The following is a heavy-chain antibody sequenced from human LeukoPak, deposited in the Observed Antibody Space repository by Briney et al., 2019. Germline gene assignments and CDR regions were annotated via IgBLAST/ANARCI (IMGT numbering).Heavy chain of an antibody. V-gene: IGHV3-11*01. Sequence: PGGSLRLSCAASGFTFSDYHMSWIRQAPGKGLEWVSYISSSGSTIYYADSVKGRFTISRDNAKNSLYLQMNSLRAEDTAVYYCAREYYYDSSGYYSWGYFDYWGQGTLVTVSS. CDR3: AREYYYDSSGYYSWGYFDY. J-gene: IGHJ4*02. D-gene: IGHD3-22*01. CDR2: ISSSGSTI. CDR1: GFTFSDYH.